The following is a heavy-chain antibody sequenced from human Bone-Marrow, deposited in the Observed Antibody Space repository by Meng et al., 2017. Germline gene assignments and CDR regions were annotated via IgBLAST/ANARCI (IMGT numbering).Heavy chain of an antibody. V-gene: IGHV4-61*01. CDR3: ARGVASPIFSTVVTPAFDY. D-gene: IGHD4-23*01. Sequence: QVQLQRSGPGLVRPPETLSLTCTFSGCSVSRGSYYWSWIRQPPGKGLEWIGYIYYSGSTNYNPSLKSRVTISVDTSKNQFSLKLSSVTAADTAVYYCARGVASPIFSTVVTPAFDYWGQGTLVTVSS. CDR2: IYYSGST. J-gene: IGHJ4*02. CDR1: GCSVSRGSYY.